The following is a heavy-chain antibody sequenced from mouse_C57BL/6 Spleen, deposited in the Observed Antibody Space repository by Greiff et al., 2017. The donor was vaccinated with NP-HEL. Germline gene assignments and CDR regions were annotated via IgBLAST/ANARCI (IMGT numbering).Heavy chain of an antibody. J-gene: IGHJ3*01. CDR2: IDPENGDT. Sequence: SGAELVRPGASVKLSCTASGFNIKDDYMHWVKQRPEQGLEWIGWIDPENGDTEYASKFQGKATITADTSSNTAYLQLSSLTSEDTAVYYCTTGGTAQAAWFAYWGQGTLVTVSA. CDR1: GFNIKDDY. CDR3: TTGGTAQAAWFAY. D-gene: IGHD3-2*02. V-gene: IGHV14-4*01.